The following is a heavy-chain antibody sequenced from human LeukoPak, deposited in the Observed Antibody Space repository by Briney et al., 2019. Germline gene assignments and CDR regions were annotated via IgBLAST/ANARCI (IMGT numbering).Heavy chain of an antibody. J-gene: IGHJ4*02. D-gene: IGHD5-24*01. Sequence: GASVKVSCKVSGYTLTELSMHWARQAPGKGLEWMGGFDPEDGETIYAQKFQGRVTMTEDTFTDTAYMELSSLRSEDTAVYYCATDRRDGYNLRYWGQVTLVTVSS. CDR1: GYTLTELS. CDR2: FDPEDGET. CDR3: ATDRRDGYNLRY. V-gene: IGHV1-24*01.